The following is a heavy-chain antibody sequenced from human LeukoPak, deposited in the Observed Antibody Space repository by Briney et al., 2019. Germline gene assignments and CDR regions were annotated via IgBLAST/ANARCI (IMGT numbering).Heavy chain of an antibody. D-gene: IGHD3-10*01. Sequence: PSETLSLTCAVYGGSFSGYYWSWIRQPPGKGLEWIGEINHSGGTNYNPSLKSRVTISVDTSKNQFSLKLSSVTAADTAVYYCASSITMVRGVIKGPFDYWGQGTLVTVSS. V-gene: IGHV4-34*01. J-gene: IGHJ4*02. CDR2: INHSGGT. CDR1: GGSFSGYY. CDR3: ASSITMVRGVIKGPFDY.